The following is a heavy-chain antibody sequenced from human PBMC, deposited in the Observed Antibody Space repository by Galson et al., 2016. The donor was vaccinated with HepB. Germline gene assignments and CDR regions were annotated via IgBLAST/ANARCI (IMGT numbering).Heavy chain of an antibody. Sequence: SLRLSCAASGFTFSSYSMNWVRQAPGKGLEWVSSISSSSSSYRYYADSVKGRFTISRDNAKNSLYLQMNSLRVEDTAVYYCARVYGYDFWPFDYWGQGTLVTVSS. V-gene: IGHV3-21*01. CDR3: ARVYGYDFWPFDY. D-gene: IGHD3-3*01. CDR2: ISSSSSSYR. CDR1: GFTFSSYS. J-gene: IGHJ4*02.